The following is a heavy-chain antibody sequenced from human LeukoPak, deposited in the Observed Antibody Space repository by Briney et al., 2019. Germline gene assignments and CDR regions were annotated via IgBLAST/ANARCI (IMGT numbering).Heavy chain of an antibody. V-gene: IGHV3-23*01. J-gene: IGHJ4*02. Sequence: TGGSLRLSCAASGFTFSSCAMNWVRQAPGKGLGWVSLISGSGDSIHYADSLKGRFTISRDNSKNTLYLHMTSLRAEDTAVYYCAKDRYYGSGSYYRGLDYWGQGTLVTVSS. CDR1: GFTFSSCA. CDR2: ISGSGDSI. CDR3: AKDRYYGSGSYYRGLDY. D-gene: IGHD3-10*01.